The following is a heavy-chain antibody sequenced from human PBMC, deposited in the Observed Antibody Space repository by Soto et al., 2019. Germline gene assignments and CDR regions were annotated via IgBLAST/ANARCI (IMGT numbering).Heavy chain of an antibody. J-gene: IGHJ6*02. Sequence: ASVKVSCKASGYTFTGYYMHWVRQAPGQGLEWMGWINPNSGGTNYAQKFQGWVTMTRDTSISTAYMELSRLRSDDTAVYYCARVNDFWSGTCYGMDVWGQGTTVTVSS. CDR2: INPNSGGT. V-gene: IGHV1-2*04. D-gene: IGHD3-3*01. CDR3: ARVNDFWSGTCYGMDV. CDR1: GYTFTGYY.